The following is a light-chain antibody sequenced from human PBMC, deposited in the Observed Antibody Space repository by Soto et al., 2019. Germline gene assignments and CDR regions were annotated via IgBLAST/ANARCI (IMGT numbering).Light chain of an antibody. CDR3: SSYTSTYTGV. Sequence: QSALTQPASVSGSPGQSITISCTGTSSDVGGYDYVSWYQQHPGKAPKLMIYDVINRPSGVSNRFSGSKSGNTASLTISGLQAEDEADYYCSSYTSTYTGVFGGGTKLTVL. CDR1: SSDVGGYDY. V-gene: IGLV2-14*03. J-gene: IGLJ2*01. CDR2: DVI.